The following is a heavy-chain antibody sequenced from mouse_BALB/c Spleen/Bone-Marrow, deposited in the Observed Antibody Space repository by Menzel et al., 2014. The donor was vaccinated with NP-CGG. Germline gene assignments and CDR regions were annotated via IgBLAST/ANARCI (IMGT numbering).Heavy chain of an antibody. CDR1: GFSLTTYG. V-gene: IGHV2-5*01. CDR2: IWKSGNT. Sequence: VKLQESGPGLVQPSQSLSITCTVSGFSLTTYGVHWVRQSPGKGLEWLGVIWKSGNTDYNAPFMSRLSITKDNSKSQVFFKMNSLQAGDTAIYYCAKNRGDGYFDYWGQGTTLTVSS. D-gene: IGHD3-1*01. CDR3: AKNRGDGYFDY. J-gene: IGHJ2*01.